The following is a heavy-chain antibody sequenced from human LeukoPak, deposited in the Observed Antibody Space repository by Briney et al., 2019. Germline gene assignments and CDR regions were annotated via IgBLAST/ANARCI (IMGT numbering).Heavy chain of an antibody. V-gene: IGHV4-4*02. CDR3: ARESVLLGFGIDY. J-gene: IGHJ4*02. CDR1: SGSISSSNW. D-gene: IGHD3-10*01. CDR2: IYHNART. Sequence: SETLSLTCAVYSGSISSSNWWRRVRQHPGKGLEWIEEIYHNARTTYNPSLKSRVTIYIDKSKNQLSLKMSSVTAAATDVYYCARESVLLGFGIDYWGQGTLVTVSS.